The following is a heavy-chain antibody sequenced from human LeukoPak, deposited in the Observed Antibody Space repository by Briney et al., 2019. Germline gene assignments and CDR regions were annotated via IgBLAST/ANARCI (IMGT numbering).Heavy chain of an antibody. CDR2: IYHSGST. CDR3: ARDCDISTGYEHWFDP. V-gene: IGHV4-38-2*02. CDR1: GYSISSGYY. J-gene: IGHJ5*02. Sequence: PSETLSLTCAVSGYSISSGYYWGWIRQPPGKGLEWIGSIYHSGSTYYNPSLKSRVTISVDTSKNQFSLKLSSVTAADTAVYYCARDCDISTGYEHWFDPWGQGTLVTVSS. D-gene: IGHD3-9*01.